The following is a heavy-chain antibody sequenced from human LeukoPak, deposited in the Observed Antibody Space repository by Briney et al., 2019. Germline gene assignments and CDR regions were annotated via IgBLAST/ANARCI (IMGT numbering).Heavy chain of an antibody. CDR3: ATSTYNFFDY. J-gene: IGHJ4*02. Sequence: GGSLRLSCAASGFTFSDAWMSWVRQAPGKGLEWVGRIKTKTDGGTGTTDYAAPVKGRFTISRDDSKNTLYLQMNSLKTEDTAVYYRATSTYNFFDYWGQGALVTVSS. D-gene: IGHD5-18*01. CDR2: IKTKTDGGTGTT. CDR1: GFTFSDAW. V-gene: IGHV3-15*01.